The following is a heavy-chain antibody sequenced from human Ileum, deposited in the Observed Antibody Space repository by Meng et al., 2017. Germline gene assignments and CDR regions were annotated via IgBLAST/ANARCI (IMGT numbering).Heavy chain of an antibody. D-gene: IGHD3-16*02. CDR2: IYYGATT. CDR1: GEYISSSNW. Sequence: SHPGLWTHLGSLSASCVCAGEYISSSNWWMWLRQAPDKGLEWIGEIYYGATTNSRPTLGRRVTMSVDKSKNQYSLDLTSVTDADTAVYYCAKNGQDRSFDYWGQGILVTVSS. V-gene: IGHV4-4*03. J-gene: IGHJ4*02. CDR3: AKNGQDRSFDY.